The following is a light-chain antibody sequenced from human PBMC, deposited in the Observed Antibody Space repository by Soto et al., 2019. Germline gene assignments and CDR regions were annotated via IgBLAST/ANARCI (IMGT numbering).Light chain of an antibody. CDR3: AAWDDSLNGPV. CDR1: SSNIGSRS. CDR2: TSD. V-gene: IGLV1-44*01. J-gene: IGLJ3*02. Sequence: QSVLTQPPSASGTPGQRVTISCSGSSSNIGSRSVNWYQHLPGTVPKLLIYTSDRRLSGVPDRFSGSKSGTSASPAISGLQSEDEADYYCAAWDDSLNGPVFGGGTKLTVL.